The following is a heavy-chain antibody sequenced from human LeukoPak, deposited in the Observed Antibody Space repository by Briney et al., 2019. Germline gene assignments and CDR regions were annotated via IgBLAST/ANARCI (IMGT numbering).Heavy chain of an antibody. CDR3: XXXXXXELLTAFDI. Sequence: TGRSLRLSCAASGFTFDDYAMHWVRHAPGKGLEWVSGISWNSGSIGYADSVKGRFTISRDNAKNSLYLQMNSLRAEDTALYYXXXXXXXELLTAFDIWGQGTMVTVSS. CDR2: ISWNSGSI. J-gene: IGHJ3*02. V-gene: IGHV3-9*01. CDR1: GFTFDDYA. D-gene: IGHD1-26*01.